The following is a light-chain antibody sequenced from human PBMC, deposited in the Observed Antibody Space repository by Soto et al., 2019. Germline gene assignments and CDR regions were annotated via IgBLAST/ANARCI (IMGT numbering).Light chain of an antibody. CDR1: QSISGY. V-gene: IGKV1-39*01. CDR2: TAS. J-gene: IGKJ5*01. Sequence: DIQMTQSPSSLSASVGDRVTITCRASQSISGYLHWNQQKPGKAPKLLIYTASSLHSGVPSRFSGSGSGTDFTLTISSLQPEDFATYYCQQSYSTPITFGQGTRLEIK. CDR3: QQSYSTPIT.